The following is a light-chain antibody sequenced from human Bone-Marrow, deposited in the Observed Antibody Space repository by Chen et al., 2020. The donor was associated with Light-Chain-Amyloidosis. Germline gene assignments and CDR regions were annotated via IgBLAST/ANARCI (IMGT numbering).Light chain of an antibody. CDR2: IDT. J-gene: IGLJ2*01. V-gene: IGLV3-25*03. CDR1: NLPTKY. CDR3: QSADSSGTYEVI. Sequence: SYELTPQPSVSVSPGQTARITCSGDNLPTKYAYWYKQKPGQAPVLVIHIDTERPSGISGRFSGSSSRTTATLTISGVQAEDEADYHCQSADSSGTYEVIFGGGTKLTVL.